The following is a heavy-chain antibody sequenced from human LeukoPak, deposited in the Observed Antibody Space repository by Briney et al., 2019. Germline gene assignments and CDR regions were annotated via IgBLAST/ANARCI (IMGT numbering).Heavy chain of an antibody. CDR2: IIPIFGIA. CDR1: GGTFSSYA. Sequence: RASVKVSRKASGGTFSSYAISWVRQAPGQGLEWMGRIIPIFGIANYAQKFQGRVTITADKSTSTAYTELSSLRSEDTAVYYCARSKVVPAAQRWNWFDPWGQGTLVTVSS. CDR3: ARSKVVPAAQRWNWFDP. D-gene: IGHD2-2*01. J-gene: IGHJ5*02. V-gene: IGHV1-69*04.